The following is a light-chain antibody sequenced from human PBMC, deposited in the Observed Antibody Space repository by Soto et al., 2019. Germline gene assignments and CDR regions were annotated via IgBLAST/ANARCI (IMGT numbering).Light chain of an antibody. Sequence: EIVLTQSPGTLSLSPGERATLSCRASQSASSNYLAWYQQKPGQAPSLLIYAASTRATGIPDRFSGSGSGTDFTLTISRLEPEDFAVYYCQQYGRSPPLIFGGGTKVEIK. CDR2: AAS. J-gene: IGKJ4*01. V-gene: IGKV3-20*01. CDR3: QQYGRSPPLI. CDR1: QSASSNY.